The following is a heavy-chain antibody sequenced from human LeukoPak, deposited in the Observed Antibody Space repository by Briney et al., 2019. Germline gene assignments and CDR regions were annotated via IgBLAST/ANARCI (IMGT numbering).Heavy chain of an antibody. CDR3: ARDFSGAIDY. V-gene: IGHV3-74*01. D-gene: IGHD3-10*01. CDR2: INSDGRST. J-gene: IGHJ4*02. CDR1: GFTFSSNL. Sequence: GGSLRLSCAASGFTFSSNLMHWVRQGPGKGLVWVSHINSDGRSTRYADSVKGRFTIFRDNAKNTVYLQMNSLRAEDTAVYFCARDFSGAIDYWGQGTQVTVSS.